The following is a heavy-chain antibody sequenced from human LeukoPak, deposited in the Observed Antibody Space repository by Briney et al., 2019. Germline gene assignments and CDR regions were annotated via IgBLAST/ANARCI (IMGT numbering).Heavy chain of an antibody. J-gene: IGHJ4*02. CDR2: IYYSGST. V-gene: IGHV4-30-4*08. CDR1: GGSISSGDYY. D-gene: IGHD3-3*01. Sequence: SETLSLTCTVSGGSISSGDYYWSWIRQPPGKGLEWIGYIYYSGSTYYNPSLKSRVTISVDTSKNQFSLKLSSVTAADTAVYYCARVQGYDFWSGYYYSHFDYWGQGTLVTVSS. CDR3: ARVQGYDFWSGYYYSHFDY.